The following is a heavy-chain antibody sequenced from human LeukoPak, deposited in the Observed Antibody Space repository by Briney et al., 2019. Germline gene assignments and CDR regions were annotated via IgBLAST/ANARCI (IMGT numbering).Heavy chain of an antibody. V-gene: IGHV3-21*01. Sequence: GGSLRLSCAASGFTFSSYSMNWVRQAPGKGLEWVSSISSSSSYIYYADSVKGRFTISRDNAKNSLHLQMNSLRAEDTAVYYCARAPNLYFDYWGQGTLVTVSS. CDR3: ARAPNLYFDY. J-gene: IGHJ4*02. CDR2: ISSSSSYI. CDR1: GFTFSSYS.